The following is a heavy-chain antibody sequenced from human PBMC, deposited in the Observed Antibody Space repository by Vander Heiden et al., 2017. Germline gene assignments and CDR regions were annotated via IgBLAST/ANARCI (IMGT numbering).Heavy chain of an antibody. CDR3: AKASGYGDYDLRVDVDY. CDR1: GFTFSRYA. V-gene: IGHV3-23*01. CDR2: ISGSGGST. J-gene: IGHJ4*02. D-gene: IGHD4-17*01. Sequence: EVQLLSSGVGLVLLGRSLRLSCAASGFTFSRYAMSWVLQAPGKGLEWVSAISGSGGSTYYADSVKGRFTISRDNSKNTRYLQMNSLRAEDTAVYYCAKASGYGDYDLRVDVDYWGQGTLVTVSS.